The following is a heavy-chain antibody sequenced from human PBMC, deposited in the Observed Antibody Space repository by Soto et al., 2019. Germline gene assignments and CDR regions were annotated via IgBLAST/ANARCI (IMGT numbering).Heavy chain of an antibody. D-gene: IGHD3-22*01. CDR3: ARAGYYDSSGYLDY. V-gene: IGHV4-4*02. Sequence: SETLSLTCAVSGGSISSSNWWSWVRQPPGKGLEWIGEIYHSGSTNYNPSLKSRVTISXXXSXXXXSLXLSXXTAXDTAVYYCARAGYYDSSGYLDYWGQGTLVTVSS. CDR2: IYHSGST. CDR1: GGSISSSNW. J-gene: IGHJ4*02.